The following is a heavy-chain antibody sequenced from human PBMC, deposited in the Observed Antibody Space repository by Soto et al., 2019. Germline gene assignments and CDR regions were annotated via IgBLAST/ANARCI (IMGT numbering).Heavy chain of an antibody. V-gene: IGHV3-9*01. J-gene: IGHJ4*02. D-gene: IGHD1-26*01. CDR2: ISGNSDSV. Sequence: GVSLRLSCAASGFIFEDYVMHWVRQAPGKGLEWVSGISGNSDSVSYADSVKGRFTISRDNAKNSLYLLMNILTADDTAFYYCAKSLSPTPVLATTPFDYRGQGTLVTVSS. CDR1: GFIFEDYV. CDR3: AKSLSPTPVLATTPFDY.